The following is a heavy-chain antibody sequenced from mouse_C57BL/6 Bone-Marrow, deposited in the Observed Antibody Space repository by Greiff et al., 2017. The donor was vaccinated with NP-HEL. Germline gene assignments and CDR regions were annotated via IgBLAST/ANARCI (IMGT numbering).Heavy chain of an antibody. V-gene: IGHV5-4*01. Sequence: DVKLVESGGGLVKPGGSLKLSCAASGFTFSSYAMSWVRQTPEKRLEWVATISDGGSYTYYPDNVKGRFTISRDNAKNNLYLQMSHLKSEDTAMYYCARDLYYPWFAYWGQGTLVTVSA. CDR1: GFTFSSYA. CDR2: ISDGGSYT. J-gene: IGHJ3*01. D-gene: IGHD2-1*01. CDR3: ARDLYYPWFAY.